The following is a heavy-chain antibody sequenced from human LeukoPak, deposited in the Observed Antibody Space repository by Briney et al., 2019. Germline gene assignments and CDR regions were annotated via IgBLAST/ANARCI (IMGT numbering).Heavy chain of an antibody. Sequence: PGGSLRLSCAASGFTVSSNYMSWVRQAPGKGLEWVSVIYSGGSTYYADSVKGRFTISRDNSKNTLYLQMNSLRAEDTAVYYCAREGSGSYFDYWGQGTLVTVPS. CDR2: IYSGGST. D-gene: IGHD3-10*01. CDR3: AREGSGSYFDY. V-gene: IGHV3-53*01. J-gene: IGHJ4*02. CDR1: GFTVSSNY.